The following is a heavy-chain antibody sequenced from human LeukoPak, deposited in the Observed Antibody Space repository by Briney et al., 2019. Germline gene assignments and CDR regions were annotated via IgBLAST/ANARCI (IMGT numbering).Heavy chain of an antibody. V-gene: IGHV4-59*01. Sequence: SGTLSLTCTVSGGSISSYYWSWIRQPPGKGLEWIGYIYYNGNTNYNPSLKSRVTISVDTSKNHFSLRLTSVTAADTAVYYCARGLHTRSSGRRFDVFEIWGQGTMVSVSS. J-gene: IGHJ3*02. CDR3: ARGLHTRSSGRRFDVFEI. D-gene: IGHD3-3*01. CDR1: GGSISSYY. CDR2: IYYNGNT.